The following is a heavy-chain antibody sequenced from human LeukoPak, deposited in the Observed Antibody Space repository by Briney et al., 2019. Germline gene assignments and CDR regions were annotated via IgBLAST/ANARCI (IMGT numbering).Heavy chain of an antibody. Sequence: SETLSLTCTVSGGSISSYYWSWIRQPPGKGLEWIGYIYYSGSTKYNLSLKSRVTISVVTSKNQFSLRLSSVTAADTAVYYCARAFASSGYLVPLDYWGQGTLVTVSS. CDR3: ARAFASSGYLVPLDY. V-gene: IGHV4-59*01. J-gene: IGHJ4*02. CDR2: IYYSGST. CDR1: GGSISSYY. D-gene: IGHD3-22*01.